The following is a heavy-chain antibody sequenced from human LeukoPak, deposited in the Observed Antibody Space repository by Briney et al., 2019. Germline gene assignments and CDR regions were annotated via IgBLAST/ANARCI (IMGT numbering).Heavy chain of an antibody. CDR3: ARGIYCSSTSCYTHSYYYYGMDV. V-gene: IGHV1-18*01. CDR2: ISAYNGNT. CDR1: GYTFTSYG. Sequence: GASVKVSCKASGYTFTSYGISWVGQAPGQGLEWLGWISAYNGNTNYAQKLQGRVTMTTDTSTSTAYMALRSLRSNDTAVYYCARGIYCSSTSCYTHSYYYYGMDVWGQGTTVTVSS. J-gene: IGHJ6*02. D-gene: IGHD2-2*02.